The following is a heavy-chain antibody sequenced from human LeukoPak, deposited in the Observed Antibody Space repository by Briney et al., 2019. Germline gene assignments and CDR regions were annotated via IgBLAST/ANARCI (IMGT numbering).Heavy chain of an antibody. D-gene: IGHD6-6*01. CDR2: MHYTGST. CDR1: GGSISGYY. Sequence: PSETLSLTCTVSGGSISGYYWSWIRQPPGKGLEWIGNMHYTGSTYFNSSLKSRVTISVDMSKNQFSLKLSSVTAADTAVYYCARDWGVSARPGYMDVWGKGTTVTVSS. V-gene: IGHV4-59*12. J-gene: IGHJ6*03. CDR3: ARDWGVSARPGYMDV.